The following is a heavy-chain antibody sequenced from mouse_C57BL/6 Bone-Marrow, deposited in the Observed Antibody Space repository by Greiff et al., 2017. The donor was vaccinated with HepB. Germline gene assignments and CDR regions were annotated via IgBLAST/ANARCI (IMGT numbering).Heavy chain of an antibody. CDR3: TTDSSGSTWFAY. D-gene: IGHD3-2*02. CDR2: IDPENGDT. CDR1: GFNIKDDY. V-gene: IGHV14-4*01. J-gene: IGHJ3*01. Sequence: EVQLQQSGAELVRPGASVKLSCTASGFNIKDDYMHWVKQRPEQGLEWIGWIDPENGDTEYASKFQGKATITADTSSNTAYLQLSSLTSEDTAVYYCTTDSSGSTWFAYWGQGTLVTVSA.